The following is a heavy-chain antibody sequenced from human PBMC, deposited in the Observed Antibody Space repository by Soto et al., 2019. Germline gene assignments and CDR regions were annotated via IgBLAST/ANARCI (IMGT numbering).Heavy chain of an antibody. CDR1: GGSISSGGYY. CDR3: ARADFPAAGLGVRRGYAFDI. D-gene: IGHD6-13*01. Sequence: SETLSLTCTVSGGSISSGGYYWSWIRQHPGKGLEWIGYIYYSGSTYYNPSLKSRVTISVDTSKNQFSLKLSSVTAADTAVYYCARADFPAAGLGVRRGYAFDIWGQGTMVTVSS. CDR2: IYYSGST. V-gene: IGHV4-31*03. J-gene: IGHJ3*02.